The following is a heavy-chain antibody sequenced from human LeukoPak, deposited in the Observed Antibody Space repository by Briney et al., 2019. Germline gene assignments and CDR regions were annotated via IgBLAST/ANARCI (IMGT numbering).Heavy chain of an antibody. V-gene: IGHV3-66*04. J-gene: IGHJ4*02. CDR2: IYSGGST. CDR3: ARPKIATSREIYFDQ. Sequence: GGSLRLSCAASGFSVSSNYVSWVRQAPGKGLEWVSVIYSGGSTYYADSVKGRFTISRDNPKSTLYLQMNSLRAEDTAVYYCARPKIATSREIYFDQWGQGTLVTVSA. D-gene: IGHD1-26*01. CDR1: GFSVSSNY.